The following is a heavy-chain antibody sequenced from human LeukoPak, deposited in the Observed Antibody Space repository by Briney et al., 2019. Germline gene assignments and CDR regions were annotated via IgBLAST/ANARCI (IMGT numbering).Heavy chain of an antibody. CDR3: ARVDGSCSGGSCPSGNWFDP. J-gene: IGHJ5*02. D-gene: IGHD2-15*01. Sequence: SETLSLTCAVYGGSFSGYYWSWIRQPPGKGLEWIGEINHSGSTKHNPSLKSRVTISVDTSKNQFSLKLTSVTAADTAVYYCARVDGSCSGGSCPSGNWFDPWGQGTLVTVSS. CDR1: GGSFSGYY. V-gene: IGHV4-34*01. CDR2: INHSGST.